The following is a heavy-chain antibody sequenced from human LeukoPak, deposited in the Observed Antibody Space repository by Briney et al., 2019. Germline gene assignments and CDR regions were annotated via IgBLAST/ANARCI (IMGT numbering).Heavy chain of an antibody. CDR1: GYSFHNYV. CDR3: ARGPGIATTAPAPYFYGMDV. D-gene: IGHD6-13*01. J-gene: IGHJ6*02. Sequence: ASVKVSCKASGYSFHNYVITWVRQAPGQGIDWMGWISTHNGDTKYAEKFQGRVTVTTDTSTRTAYLELRSLRSDDTAVYYCARGPGIATTAPAPYFYGMDVWGQGTTVTVSS. CDR2: ISTHNGDT. V-gene: IGHV1-18*01.